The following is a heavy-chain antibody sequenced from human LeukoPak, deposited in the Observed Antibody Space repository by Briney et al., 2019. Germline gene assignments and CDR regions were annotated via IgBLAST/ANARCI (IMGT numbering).Heavy chain of an antibody. D-gene: IGHD1-20*01. J-gene: IGHJ2*01. CDR2: INSDGSST. Sequence: GGSLRLSCAASGFTFSNYWMYWVRQAPGKGLVWVSRINSDGSSTSYADSVKGRFTIPRDNAKNTLYLQMNSLRAEDTAVYYCATRYNWNSQKIGGWHFDLWGRGTLVTVSS. CDR1: GFTFSNYW. V-gene: IGHV3-74*01. CDR3: ATRYNWNSQKIGGWHFDL.